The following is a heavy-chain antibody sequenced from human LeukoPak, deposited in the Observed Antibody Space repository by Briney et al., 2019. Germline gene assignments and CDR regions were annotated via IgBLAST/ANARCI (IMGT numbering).Heavy chain of an antibody. D-gene: IGHD3-22*01. CDR3: ARNITMIVFDY. J-gene: IGHJ4*02. V-gene: IGHV4-61*02. CDR1: GGSVSSDNSY. Sequence: SETLSLTCTVSGGSVSSDNSYWNWIRQPAGEGLEWIGRIYADGSSTYNPSLKSRVTISVDSSKNQFSLRLSSMTAADTAVYYCARNITMIVFDYWGQGTLVTVSS. CDR2: IYADGSS.